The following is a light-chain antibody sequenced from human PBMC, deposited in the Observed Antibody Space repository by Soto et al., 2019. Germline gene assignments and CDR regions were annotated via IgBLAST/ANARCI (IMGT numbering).Light chain of an antibody. CDR2: AAS. Sequence: DIQMTQSPSSLSASVGDRVTITCRASQSISSYLNWYQQKPGKAPKLLIYAASSLQSGVPSRFSGSGSGTDFTLTISSLQVEDFATYYCQQSYSTLITFGQGTRLENK. V-gene: IGKV1-39*01. J-gene: IGKJ5*01. CDR1: QSISSY. CDR3: QQSYSTLIT.